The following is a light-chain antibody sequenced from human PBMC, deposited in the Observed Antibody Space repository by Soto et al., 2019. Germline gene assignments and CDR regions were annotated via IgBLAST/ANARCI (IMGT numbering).Light chain of an antibody. J-gene: IGLJ1*01. CDR2: DVN. Sequence: QSALTQPRSVSGAPGQAGTISCTGASSDVGGYNSVSWYQQHPGKAPKLMIYDVNKRPSGVPDRFSGSKSGNTASLTISGLQTEDEADYYCCSYAGTSYVFGTGTKVTVL. CDR1: SSDVGGYNS. CDR3: CSYAGTSYV. V-gene: IGLV2-11*01.